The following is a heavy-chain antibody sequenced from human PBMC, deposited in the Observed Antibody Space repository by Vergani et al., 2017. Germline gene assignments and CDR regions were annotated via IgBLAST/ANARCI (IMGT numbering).Heavy chain of an antibody. CDR1: GFTFSNAW. CDR3: ARAPNPFVADVYFDY. J-gene: IGHJ4*02. V-gene: IGHV3-15*01. Sequence: EVQLVESGGGLVKPGGSLRLSCAASGFTFSNAWMSWVRQAPGKGLEWVGRIKSKTDGGTTDYAAPVKGRFTISRDDSKNTLYLQMNSLRAEDTAVYYCARAPNPFVADVYFDYWGQGTLVTVSS. CDR2: IKSKTDGGTT. D-gene: IGHD2-15*01.